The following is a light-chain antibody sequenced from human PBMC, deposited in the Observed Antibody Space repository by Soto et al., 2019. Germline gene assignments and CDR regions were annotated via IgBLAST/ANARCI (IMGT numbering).Light chain of an antibody. J-gene: IGKJ4*01. V-gene: IGKV1-33*01. Sequence: DLQMTQSPSSLSASVGDRVTITCQASQDISNYLNWYQQKPGKAPKLLIYDASNLETGVPSRFSGSDSGTDFTFTISSLQPEDIATYYCQQYDNLPLTFGGGTKVEIK. CDR3: QQYDNLPLT. CDR2: DAS. CDR1: QDISNY.